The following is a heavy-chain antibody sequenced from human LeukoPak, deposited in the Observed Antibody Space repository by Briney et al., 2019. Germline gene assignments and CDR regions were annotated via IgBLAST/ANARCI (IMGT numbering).Heavy chain of an antibody. J-gene: IGHJ3*02. CDR1: GYTFTSYG. CDR2: ISAYNGNT. D-gene: IGHD3-10*01. V-gene: IGHV1-18*01. CDR3: ARGGPSYGSGSDAFDI. Sequence: ASVKVSCKASGYTFTSYGISWVRLAPGQGLEWMGWISAYNGNTNYAQKLQGRVTMTTDTSTSTAYMELRSLRSDDTAVYYCARGGPSYGSGSDAFDIWGQGTMVTVSS.